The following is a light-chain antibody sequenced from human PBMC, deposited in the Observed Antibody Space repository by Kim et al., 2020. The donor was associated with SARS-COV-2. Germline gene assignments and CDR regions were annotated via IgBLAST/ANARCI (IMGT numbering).Light chain of an antibody. CDR3: QVWDSDSDHWV. J-gene: IGLJ3*02. CDR2: YDN. V-gene: IGLV3-21*04. Sequence: SYELTQTPSVSVAPGETARIPCGGDNIGSKSVQWYQRRPGQAPVAVMYYDNDRPSGIPDRFSGSNSGNTATLTINRVDAGDEADYFCQVWDSDSDHWVFGGETKLTVL. CDR1: NIGSKS.